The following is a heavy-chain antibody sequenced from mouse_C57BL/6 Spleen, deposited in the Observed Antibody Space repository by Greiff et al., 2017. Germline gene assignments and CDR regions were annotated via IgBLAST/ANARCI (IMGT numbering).Heavy chain of an antibody. Sequence: QVQLQQSGAELVMPGASVKLSCKASGYTFTSYWMHWVKQRPGQGLEWIGEIDPSDSSTNYNQKFKGKSTLTVDKSSSTAYMQLSSLTSEDSAVYYCARSQGNSSGYGFAYWGQGTLVTVSA. V-gene: IGHV1-69*01. CDR2: IDPSDSST. D-gene: IGHD3-2*02. J-gene: IGHJ3*01. CDR3: ARSQGNSSGYGFAY. CDR1: GYTFTSYW.